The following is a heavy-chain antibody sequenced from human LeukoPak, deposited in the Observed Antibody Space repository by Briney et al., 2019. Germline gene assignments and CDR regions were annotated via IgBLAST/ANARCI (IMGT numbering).Heavy chain of an antibody. V-gene: IGHV3-23*01. CDR2: IRASGGST. Sequence: PGGSLRLSCAASGFTFSSFAMIWVRQAPGKGLEWVSAIRASGGSTYNADSVKGRFTISRDNSKNTVYLQMNSLRDDDTAVYYCAKGTSSLNYDAFDIWGQGTLVTVSS. CDR3: AKGTSSLNYDAFDI. CDR1: GFTFSSFA. J-gene: IGHJ3*02. D-gene: IGHD6-19*01.